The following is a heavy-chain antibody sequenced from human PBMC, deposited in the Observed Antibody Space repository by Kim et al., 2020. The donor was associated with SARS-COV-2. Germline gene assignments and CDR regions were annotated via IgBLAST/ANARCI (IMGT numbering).Heavy chain of an antibody. J-gene: IGHJ5*02. CDR3: ARVGYNFDKGWFDP. V-gene: IGHV4-59*01. Sequence: NSSLKSRVTISVDTSKNLFSLKLRSVTAADTAVYYCARVGYNFDKGWFDPWGQGTLLTVSS. D-gene: IGHD1-1*01.